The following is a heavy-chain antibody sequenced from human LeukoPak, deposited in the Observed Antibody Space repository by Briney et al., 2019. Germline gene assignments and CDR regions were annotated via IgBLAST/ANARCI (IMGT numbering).Heavy chain of an antibody. D-gene: IGHD1-26*01. V-gene: IGHV1-8*01. CDR3: ARGAVGATWAYYYYMDV. CDR1: GYTFTSYD. CDR2: MNPNSGNT. J-gene: IGHJ6*03. Sequence: GSVKVSCKASGYTFTSYDINWVRQATGQGLEWMGWMNPNSGNTGYAQKFQGRVTMTRNTSISTAYMELSSLRSEDTAVYYCARGAVGATWAYYYYMDVWGKGTTVTVSS.